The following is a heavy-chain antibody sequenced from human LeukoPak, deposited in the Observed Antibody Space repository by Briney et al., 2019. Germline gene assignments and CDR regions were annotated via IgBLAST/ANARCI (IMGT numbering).Heavy chain of an antibody. D-gene: IGHD5-12*01. CDR1: GFTFHHYA. CDR3: AKDKAPLYSGYDWDLDF. CDR2: ISWNSAYI. Sequence: GRSLRLSCAASGFTFHHYAIHWVRQVPGKGLEWVSGISWNSAYIGYADSVKGRFTISRDNAKNSVYLQMNSLRAEDTALYYCAKDKAPLYSGYDWDLDFWGQGTMVSVSS. V-gene: IGHV3-9*01. J-gene: IGHJ4*02.